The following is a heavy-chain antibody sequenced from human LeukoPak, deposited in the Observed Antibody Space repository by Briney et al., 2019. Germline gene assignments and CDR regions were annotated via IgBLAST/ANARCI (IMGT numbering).Heavy chain of an antibody. CDR1: GGSISSGGYY. CDR2: IYTSGST. V-gene: IGHV4-61*02. Sequence: PSETLSLTCTVSGGSISSGGYYWSWIRQPAGKGLEWIGRIYTSGSTNYNPSLKSRVTMSVDTSKNQFSLKLSSVTAADTAVYYCARQGRYSSSSDDYWGQGTLVTVSS. J-gene: IGHJ4*02. D-gene: IGHD6-6*01. CDR3: ARQGRYSSSSDDY.